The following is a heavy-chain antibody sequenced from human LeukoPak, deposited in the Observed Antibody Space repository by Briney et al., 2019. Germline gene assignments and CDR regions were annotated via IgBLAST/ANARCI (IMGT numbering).Heavy chain of an antibody. CDR1: GYTFTGYY. J-gene: IGHJ4*02. Sequence: ASVKVSCKASGYTFTGYYMHWVRQAPGQGLEWMGWINPNSGGTNYAQKFQGRVTMTRDTSISTAYMELSSLRSEDTAVYYCARSSSGDYYDSSGYFPDYWGQGTLVTVSS. V-gene: IGHV1-2*02. D-gene: IGHD3-22*01. CDR3: ARSSSGDYYDSSGYFPDY. CDR2: INPNSGGT.